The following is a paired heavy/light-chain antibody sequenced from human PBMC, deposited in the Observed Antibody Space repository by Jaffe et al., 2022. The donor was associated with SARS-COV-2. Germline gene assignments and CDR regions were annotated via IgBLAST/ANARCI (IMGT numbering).Heavy chain of an antibody. V-gene: IGHV3-30*18. D-gene: IGHD6-19*01. Sequence: QVQLVESGGGVVQPGRSLRLSCAASGFTFSSYGMHWVRQAPGKGLEWVAILSYDGSNRYYVDSVKGRFTISRDNSKNTLYLQMNSLRAEDTAVYYCAKDAGGWPTNLYYFDYWGQGTLVTVAS. CDR2: LSYDGSNR. CDR3: AKDAGGWPTNLYYFDY. J-gene: IGHJ4*02. CDR1: GFTFSSYG.
Light chain of an antibody. CDR2: GAS. CDR3: QQYNNWPPFT. CDR1: QSVSSN. Sequence: ETVMTQSPATLSVSPGERATLSCRASQSVSSNLAWYQQKPGQAPRLLIYGASTRATGIPGRFSGSGSGTEFTFTISSLQSEDFAVYYCQQYNNWPPFTFGPGTKVDIK. J-gene: IGKJ3*01. V-gene: IGKV3-15*01.